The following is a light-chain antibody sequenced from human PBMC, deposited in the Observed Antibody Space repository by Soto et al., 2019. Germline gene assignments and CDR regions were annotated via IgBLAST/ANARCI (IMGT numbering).Light chain of an antibody. V-gene: IGKV1-39*01. CDR1: QIIRNH. CDR2: AAS. CDR3: QHSLSAPFT. J-gene: IGKJ3*01. Sequence: DIQMTQSPSSLSASVGDRVTITCRASQIIRNHLNWYQHTPGKAPKVLIYAASTLQGGVPSRFSGSGSGTDFTLTINSLQPEDFAPYFWQHSLSAPFTFGPGTKV.